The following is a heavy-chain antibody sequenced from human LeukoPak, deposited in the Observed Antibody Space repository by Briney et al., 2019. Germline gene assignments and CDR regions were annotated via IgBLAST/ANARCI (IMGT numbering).Heavy chain of an antibody. CDR3: VRGDKRDP. V-gene: IGHV3-21*03. Sequence: PGDSLRLTCEGSGFPFSDRTFNWVRQSPGKGLEWVSSISRSSSLKYYADSVKGRFTISRDNAKNSVFLQMSSLRADDTGLYYCVRGDKRDPWGQGTLVTVSS. D-gene: IGHD1-1*01. J-gene: IGHJ5*02. CDR1: GFPFSDRT. CDR2: ISRSSSLK.